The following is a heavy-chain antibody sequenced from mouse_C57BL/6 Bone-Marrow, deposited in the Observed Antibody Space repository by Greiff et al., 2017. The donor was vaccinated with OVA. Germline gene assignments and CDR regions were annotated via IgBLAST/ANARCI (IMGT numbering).Heavy chain of an antibody. CDR3: ARHYYYGSSYYYAMDY. CDR2: IYPRSGNT. V-gene: IGHV1-81*01. D-gene: IGHD1-1*01. CDR1: GYTFTSYG. Sequence: QVHVKQSGAELARPGASVKLSCKASGYTFTSYGISWVKQRTGQGLEWIGEIYPRSGNTYYNEKFKGKATLTADKSSSTAYMELRSLTSEDSAVYFCARHYYYGSSYYYAMDYWGQGTSVTVSS. J-gene: IGHJ4*01.